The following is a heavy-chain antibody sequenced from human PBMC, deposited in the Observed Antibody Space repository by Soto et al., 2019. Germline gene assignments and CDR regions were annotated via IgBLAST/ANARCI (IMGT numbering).Heavy chain of an antibody. CDR3: ARAGAAYNWSDP. CDR2: IYYSGST. J-gene: IGHJ5*02. D-gene: IGHD6-13*01. CDR1: GGSISSGGYY. V-gene: IGHV4-31*02. Sequence: SETLSLTCTVSGGSISSGGYYWSWIRQHPGKGLEWIGYIYYSGSTYYNPSLKSRVTISVDTSKNQFSLKLSSVTAADTAVYYCARAGAAYNWSDPRGQGPRVTVSS.